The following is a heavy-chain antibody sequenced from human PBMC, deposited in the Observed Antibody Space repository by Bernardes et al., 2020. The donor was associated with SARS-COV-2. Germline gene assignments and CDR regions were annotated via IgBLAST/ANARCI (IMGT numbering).Heavy chain of an antibody. CDR2: ISSSSSYI. V-gene: IGHV3-21*01. J-gene: IGHJ4*02. D-gene: IGHD3-22*01. Sequence: GGSLRLSRAASGFTFSSYSMNWVRQAPGKGLEWVSSISSSSSYIYYADSVKGRFTISRDNAKNSLYLQMNSLRAEDTAVYYCARDLSSGYYPITEYYFDYWGQGTLVTVSS. CDR1: GFTFSSYS. CDR3: ARDLSSGYYPITEYYFDY.